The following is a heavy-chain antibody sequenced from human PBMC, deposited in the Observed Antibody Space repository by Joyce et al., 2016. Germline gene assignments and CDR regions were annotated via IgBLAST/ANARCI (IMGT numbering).Heavy chain of an antibody. Sequence: EVQLVESGGGLVKPGGSLRLSCAASGFTFSSYSMGWVRQATGKGLEWVSSLSSSSSYIKYTDSMKGRFTISRDNAKNSLYLQMNSLRVEDTAVYYCARSSYTNGIFDYWGQGTLVTVSS. CDR2: LSSSSSYI. CDR1: GFTFSSYS. J-gene: IGHJ4*02. V-gene: IGHV3-21*01. D-gene: IGHD2-8*01. CDR3: ARSSYTNGIFDY.